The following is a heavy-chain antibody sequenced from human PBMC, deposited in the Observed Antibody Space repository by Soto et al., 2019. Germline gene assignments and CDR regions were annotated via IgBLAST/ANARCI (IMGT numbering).Heavy chain of an antibody. D-gene: IGHD1-1*01. Sequence: QVQLVQSGAEVKKPGSSVKVSCKASGGTFSSYAISWVRQAPGQGLEWMGRIIPILGIANYAQKFQGRVTITADKSTSTAYMELSSLRSEDTAVYYCARERGTGTTFDYWGQGTLVTVSS. CDR2: IIPILGIA. J-gene: IGHJ4*02. V-gene: IGHV1-69*04. CDR1: GGTFSSYA. CDR3: ARERGTGTTFDY.